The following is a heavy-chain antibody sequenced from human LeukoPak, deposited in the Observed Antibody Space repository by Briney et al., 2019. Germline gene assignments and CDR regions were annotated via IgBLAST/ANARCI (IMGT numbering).Heavy chain of an antibody. V-gene: IGHV3-9*01. CDR1: GFTFDDYA. D-gene: IGHD2-15*01. CDR2: ISWNSGSI. CDR3: AKDLGGCGGSCYSGIDY. J-gene: IGHJ4*02. Sequence: GRSLRLSCAASGFTFDDYAMHWVRQAPGKGLEWVSGISWNSGSIGYADSVKGRFTISRDNAKNSLYLQMNSLRAEDTALYYCAKDLGGCGGSCYSGIDYWGQGTLVTVSS.